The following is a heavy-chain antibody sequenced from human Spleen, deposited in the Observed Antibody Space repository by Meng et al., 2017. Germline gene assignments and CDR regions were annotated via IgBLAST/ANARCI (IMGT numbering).Heavy chain of an antibody. CDR3: ARVGAGGVLDF. V-gene: IGHV6-1*01. CDR1: VDSVSSKSAA. CDR2: TYYRSKWSK. Sequence: QVQLQQSCPGRVKPSQSLSLTCAISVDSVSSKSAAWHWIRQSPSRGLEWLGRTYYRSKWSKDYAVSVKSRITVNPDTSKNQFSLQLNSVTPEDTAVYYCARVGAGGVLDFWGQGTLVTVSS. D-gene: IGHD3-16*01. J-gene: IGHJ4*02.